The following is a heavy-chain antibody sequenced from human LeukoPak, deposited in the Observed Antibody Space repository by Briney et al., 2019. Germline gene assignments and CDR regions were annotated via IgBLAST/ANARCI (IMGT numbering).Heavy chain of an antibody. V-gene: IGHV4-34*01. D-gene: IGHD3-10*01. CDR1: GGSFSGYY. CDR2: INHSGST. Sequence: SETLSLTCAVYGGSFSGYYWSWIRQPPGKGLEWIGEINHSGSTNYNPSLKSRVTISVDTSKNQFSLKLNSVTAADTAVYYCARSGRGSSAGFDYWGQGTLVTVSS. CDR3: ARSGRGSSAGFDY. J-gene: IGHJ4*02.